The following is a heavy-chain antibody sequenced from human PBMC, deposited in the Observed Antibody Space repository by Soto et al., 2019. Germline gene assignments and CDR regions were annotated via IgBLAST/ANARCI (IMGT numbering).Heavy chain of an antibody. Sequence: GGSLRLSCEDSGFTFINNAMHWVRQAPGKGLEWVAFMSPDGSNEYYADSVKGRFTISRDNSKKTLFLQMNSLRTEDTAVYYCARDRKYYFDYWGQGTLVTVSS. CDR2: MSPDGSNE. V-gene: IGHV3-30-3*01. CDR1: GFTFINNA. J-gene: IGHJ4*02. CDR3: ARDRKYYFDY.